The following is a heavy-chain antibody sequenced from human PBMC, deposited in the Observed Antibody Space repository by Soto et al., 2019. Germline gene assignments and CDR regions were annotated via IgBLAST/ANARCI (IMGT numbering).Heavy chain of an antibody. CDR1: GFTFSDYY. D-gene: IGHD3-3*01. V-gene: IGHV3-11*01. CDR3: AGSYDFWSGYLNSPYMDV. CDR2: ITTSGYSI. J-gene: IGHJ6*03. Sequence: GGSLRLSCAASGFTFSDYYMSWIRQAPGKGLEWVSYITTSGYSIYYADTVKGRFTVSRDNAKNSLYLQMNSLRAEDTVVYYCAGSYDFWSGYLNSPYMDVWGKGTTVTVS.